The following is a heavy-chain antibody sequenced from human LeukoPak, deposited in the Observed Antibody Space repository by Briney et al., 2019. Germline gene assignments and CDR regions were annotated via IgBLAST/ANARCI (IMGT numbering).Heavy chain of an antibody. CDR1: GYTFTGYY. V-gene: IGHV1-2*06. J-gene: IGHJ4*02. Sequence: ASVKVSCKASGYTFTGYYMHWVRQAPGQGLEWMGRINPNSGGTNYAQKFQGRVTLTRDTSISTAYMELSRLRSDDTAVYYCIRGMVRGVNDYWGQGTLVTVSS. CDR2: INPNSGGT. CDR3: IRGMVRGVNDY. D-gene: IGHD3-10*01.